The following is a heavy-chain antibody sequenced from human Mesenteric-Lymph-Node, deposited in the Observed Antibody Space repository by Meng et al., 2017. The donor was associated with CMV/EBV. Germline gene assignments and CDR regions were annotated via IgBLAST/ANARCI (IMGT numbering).Heavy chain of an antibody. CDR3: AREGGPPGYYGMDV. J-gene: IGHJ6*02. V-gene: IGHV3-43*01. CDR2: ISWDGTGR. CDR1: GFNFDDYT. D-gene: IGHD3-16*01. Sequence: GESLKISCAASGFNFDDYTMHWVRQVPGKGLEWVSLISWDGTGRYYADSVKGRFTISRDNSKNIVYLQINSVRVEDTGVYYCAREGGPPGYYGMDVWGQGTTVTVSS.